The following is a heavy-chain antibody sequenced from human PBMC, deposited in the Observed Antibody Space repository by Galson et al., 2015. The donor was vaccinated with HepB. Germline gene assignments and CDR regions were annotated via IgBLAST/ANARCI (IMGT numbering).Heavy chain of an antibody. Sequence: SLRLSCAASGFTFSNAWMNWARQAPGKGLEWVSAISGSGGSTYYADSVKGRFTISRDNSKNTLYLQMNSLRAEDTAVYYCAKASVSLTGYYIPARFYGMDVWGQGTTVTVSS. CDR1: GFTFSNAW. CDR3: AKASVSLTGYYIPARFYGMDV. J-gene: IGHJ6*02. D-gene: IGHD3-9*01. CDR2: ISGSGGST. V-gene: IGHV3-23*01.